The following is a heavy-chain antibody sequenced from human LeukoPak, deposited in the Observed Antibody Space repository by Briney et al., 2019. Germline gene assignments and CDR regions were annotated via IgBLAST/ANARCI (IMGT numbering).Heavy chain of an antibody. V-gene: IGHV3-30*18. D-gene: IGHD3-3*01. CDR3: AKDYWSGYYDY. J-gene: IGHJ4*02. CDR1: GFTFSSYG. Sequence: GGSLRLSCAASGFTFSSYGMHWVRQAPGKELEWVAVISYDGSNKYYADSVKGRFTISRDNSKNTLYLQMSSLRAEDTAVYYCAKDYWSGYYDYWGQGTLVTVSS. CDR2: ISYDGSNK.